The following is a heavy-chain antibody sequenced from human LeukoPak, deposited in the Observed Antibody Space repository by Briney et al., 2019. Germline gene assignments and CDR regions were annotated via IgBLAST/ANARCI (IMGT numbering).Heavy chain of an antibody. V-gene: IGHV3-66*01. J-gene: IGHJ6*02. CDR2: IYSGGSA. D-gene: IGHD5-12*01. CDR3: ARDETEWLRIFGDYYYYGMDV. CDR1: GFTVSSNY. Sequence: GGSLRLSCAASGFTVSSNYMSWVRQAPGKGLEWVSVIYSGGSAYYADSAKGRFTISRDNSKNTLYLQLNSLRAEDTAVYYCARDETEWLRIFGDYYYYGMDVWGQGTTVTVSS.